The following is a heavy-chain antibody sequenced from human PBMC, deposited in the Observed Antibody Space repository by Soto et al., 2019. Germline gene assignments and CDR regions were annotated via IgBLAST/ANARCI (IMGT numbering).Heavy chain of an antibody. CDR1: GGSISSYY. Sequence: TLSLTCTVSGGSISSYYWTWIRQPPGNRLEWIGYIFYSGSTNYNPSLKSRVTISLDTSKKQFSLRLSSVTAADTAMYYCASALRGDTYGFTIWGQGTMVTVSS. CDR3: ASALRGDTYGFTI. V-gene: IGHV4-59*01. D-gene: IGHD2-21*01. CDR2: IFYSGST. J-gene: IGHJ3*02.